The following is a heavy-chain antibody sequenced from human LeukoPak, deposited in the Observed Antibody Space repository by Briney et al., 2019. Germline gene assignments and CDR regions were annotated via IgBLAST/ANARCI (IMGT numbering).Heavy chain of an antibody. V-gene: IGHV3-7*01. CDR1: GFDLSINW. Sequence: GGSLRLSCAASGFDLSINWMSWVRQAPGKGLEWVAKIKPDGSETSYVDSVEGRFIISRDNAKNSLFLQMNSLSAEDTDLYYCATFSSGFYPKEPFDIWGRGTMVSVSS. CDR3: ATFSSGFYPKEPFDI. CDR2: IKPDGSET. D-gene: IGHD3-22*01. J-gene: IGHJ3*02.